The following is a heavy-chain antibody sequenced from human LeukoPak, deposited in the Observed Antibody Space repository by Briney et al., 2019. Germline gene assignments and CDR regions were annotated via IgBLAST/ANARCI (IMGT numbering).Heavy chain of an antibody. CDR3: ARDPAANYDFWRGYYQGYYYGMDV. D-gene: IGHD3-3*01. J-gene: IGHJ6*02. CDR1: GYTVTIHG. CDR2: ISSYNANT. Sequence: GASVTVSFTASGYTVTIHGISWVRQAPGQGLEWMGWISSYNANTNYSQKFQGRVTMTTDTSTSTAYLELRSLRSDDTAVYYCARDPAANYDFWRGYYQGYYYGMDVWGQGTTVTVS. V-gene: IGHV1-18*01.